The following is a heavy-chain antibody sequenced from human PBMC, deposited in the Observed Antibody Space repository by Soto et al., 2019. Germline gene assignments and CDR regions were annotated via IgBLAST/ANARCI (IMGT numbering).Heavy chain of an antibody. Sequence: ASVKVSCKASGGTFSSYAISWVRQAPGQGLEWMGGIIPIFGTANYAQKFQGRVTITADESTSTAYMELSSLRSEDTAAYYCARGLAVGATPFDYWGQGTLVTVSS. CDR3: ARGLAVGATPFDY. J-gene: IGHJ4*02. CDR1: GGTFSSYA. V-gene: IGHV1-69*13. D-gene: IGHD1-26*01. CDR2: IIPIFGTA.